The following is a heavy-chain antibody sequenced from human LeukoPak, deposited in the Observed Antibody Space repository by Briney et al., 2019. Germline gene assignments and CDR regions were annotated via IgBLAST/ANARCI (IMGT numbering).Heavy chain of an antibody. J-gene: IGHJ2*01. V-gene: IGHV3-30*03. CDR1: GFTFSSYS. Sequence: GGSLRLSCAASGFTFSSYSMNWVRQAPGEGLEWVAVISYDGSNKYYADSVKGRFTISRDNSKNTLYLQMNSLRAEDTAVYYCARDRSSSWYNPWYFDLWGRGTLVTVSS. CDR3: ARDRSSSWYNPWYFDL. CDR2: ISYDGSNK. D-gene: IGHD6-13*01.